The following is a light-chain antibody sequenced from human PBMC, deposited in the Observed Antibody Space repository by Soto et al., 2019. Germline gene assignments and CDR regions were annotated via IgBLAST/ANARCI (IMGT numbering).Light chain of an antibody. CDR1: QSVGRNF. V-gene: IGKV3-20*01. Sequence: EIVLTQSPGTLSLSPGESTTLSCRASQSVGRNFLAWYQQKPGRAPRLLIHGASYRATGVPDRFSCSGSETDFTLTISRLDPEDFAVYYGHQYAASPLTFGGGTKVEIK. J-gene: IGKJ4*01. CDR3: HQYAASPLT. CDR2: GAS.